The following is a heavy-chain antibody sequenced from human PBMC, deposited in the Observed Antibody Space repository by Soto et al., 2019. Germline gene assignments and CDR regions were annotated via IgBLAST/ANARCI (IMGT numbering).Heavy chain of an antibody. J-gene: IGHJ4*02. CDR2: IFPDDSET. CDR3: ARRLYDTSGYRYFDF. CDR1: GYSFSSYW. Sequence: GESLKISCKASGYSFSSYWIGWVRQIPGKGLEWMGIIFPDDSETRYSPSFQGKVSISVDKSITTAYLQWSSLKASDTAMYYCARRLYDTSGYRYFDFWGQGTLVTVSS. V-gene: IGHV5-51*01. D-gene: IGHD3-22*01.